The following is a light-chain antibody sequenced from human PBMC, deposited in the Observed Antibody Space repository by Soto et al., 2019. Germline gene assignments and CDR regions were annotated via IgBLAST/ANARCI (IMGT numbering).Light chain of an antibody. CDR3: QQRTNWPRSFT. CDR2: GAS. CDR1: QSVSSSY. V-gene: IGKV3D-20*02. J-gene: IGKJ3*01. Sequence: EIVLTQSPGTLSLSPGERATLSCRASQSVSSSYLAWYQQKPGQAPRLLISGASSRATGIPDRFSGSGSGTDFTLTISRLEPEDFAVYYCQQRTNWPRSFTFGPGTKVDI.